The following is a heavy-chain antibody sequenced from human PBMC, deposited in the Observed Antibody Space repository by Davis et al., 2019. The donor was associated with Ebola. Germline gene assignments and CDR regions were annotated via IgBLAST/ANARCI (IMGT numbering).Heavy chain of an antibody. CDR3: ARIWGGLKFDP. D-gene: IGHD7-27*01. CDR2: ISSSSSYI. CDR1: GFTFSSYA. J-gene: IGHJ5*02. Sequence: GESLKISCAASGFTFSSYAMSWVRQAPGKGLEWVSSISSSSSYIYYADSVKGRFTISRDNAKNSLYLQMNSLRAEDTAVYYCARIWGGLKFDPWGQGTLVTVSS. V-gene: IGHV3-21*01.